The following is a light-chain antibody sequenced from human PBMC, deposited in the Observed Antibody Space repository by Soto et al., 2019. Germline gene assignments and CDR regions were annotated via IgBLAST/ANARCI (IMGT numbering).Light chain of an antibody. CDR1: QSVSTT. J-gene: IGKJ5*01. Sequence: EIVMTQSPATLSVSPGQRASLSCRASQSVSTTVAWYHQKPGQAPRLLIYDTSYRAAGIPARFSGSGSATDFTLTISSLEPEDFAVYYCQQRSNWITFGQGTRLEI. CDR3: QQRSNWIT. CDR2: DTS. V-gene: IGKV3-11*01.